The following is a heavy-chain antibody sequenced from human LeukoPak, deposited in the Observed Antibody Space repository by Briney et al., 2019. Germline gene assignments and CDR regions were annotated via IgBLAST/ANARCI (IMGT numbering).Heavy chain of an antibody. CDR2: ISYSGST. Sequence: PSETLSLTYTVSGGSVTSGNYHWTWIRQPPGKGLEWVGYISYSGSTDYNPSLRGRVTMSLDRPRNQFSLKLSSVSAADTAVYYCAAWQTIIFDYWGQGSLVTVSS. J-gene: IGHJ4*02. D-gene: IGHD5-24*01. CDR1: GGSVTSGNYH. CDR3: AAWQTIIFDY. V-gene: IGHV4-61*01.